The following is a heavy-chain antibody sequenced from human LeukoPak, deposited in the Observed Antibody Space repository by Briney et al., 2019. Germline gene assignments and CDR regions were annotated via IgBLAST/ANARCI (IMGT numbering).Heavy chain of an antibody. Sequence: HPSETLSLTCTVSGYSISSGYYWSWIRQPAGKGLEWIGLIHSRGNINYNPSLKSRVTMSVDTSKNQVSLKLNSVTAADTAVYFCAKHYYDSSGFDSWGQGTLVTVSS. CDR1: GYSISSGYY. J-gene: IGHJ4*02. CDR2: IHSRGNI. D-gene: IGHD3-22*01. CDR3: AKHYYDSSGFDS. V-gene: IGHV4-4*07.